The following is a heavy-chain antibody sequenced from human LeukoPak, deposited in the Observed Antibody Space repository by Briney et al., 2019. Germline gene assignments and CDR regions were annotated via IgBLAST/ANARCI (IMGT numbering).Heavy chain of an antibody. CDR1: GYTFTTYG. J-gene: IGHJ4*02. Sequence: ASVKVSCKASGYTFTTYGISWVRQAPGQGLEWMGWINPNSGGTNYAQKFQGRVTMTRDTSISTAYMELSRLRSDDTAVYYCARSQGGDYDYWGQGTLVTVSS. V-gene: IGHV1-2*02. CDR3: ARSQGGDYDY. CDR2: INPNSGGT.